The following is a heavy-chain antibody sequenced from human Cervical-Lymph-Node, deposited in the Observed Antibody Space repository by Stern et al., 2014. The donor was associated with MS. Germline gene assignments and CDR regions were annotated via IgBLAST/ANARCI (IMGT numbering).Heavy chain of an antibody. CDR3: ALRRSYYVF. Sequence: VQLVESGSEVKKPGSSVKVSCKPSGDTFSNYALSCVRQAPGQGLEWVGGLIPFYGATRYGRKFQGRVTITPEESTGTAFMELTNLTSDDTAIYYCALRRSYYVFWGQGTLITVSS. D-gene: IGHD4-11*01. J-gene: IGHJ4*02. CDR1: GDTFSNYA. V-gene: IGHV1-69*01. CDR2: LIPFYGAT.